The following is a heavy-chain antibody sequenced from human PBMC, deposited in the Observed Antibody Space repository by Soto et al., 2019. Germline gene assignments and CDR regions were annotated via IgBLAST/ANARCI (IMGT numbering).Heavy chain of an antibody. D-gene: IGHD6-19*01. J-gene: IGHJ4*02. CDR1: GFTFSSYA. Sequence: PGGSLRLSCAASGFTFSSYAMHWVRQAPGKGLEWVAVISYDGSNKYYADSVKGRFTISRDNSKNTLYLQMNSLRAEDTAVYYCARDSSGCDYWGQGTLATVSS. V-gene: IGHV3-30-3*01. CDR3: ARDSSGCDY. CDR2: ISYDGSNK.